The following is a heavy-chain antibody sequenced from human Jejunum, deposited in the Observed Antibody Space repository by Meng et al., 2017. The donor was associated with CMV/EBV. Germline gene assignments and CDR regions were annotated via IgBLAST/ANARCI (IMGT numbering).Heavy chain of an antibody. Sequence: ASGYAYTNNGISRGRRTPGERLEWMGWISDSNGNTYYAQKLQGRVTMTTDTSTSTTYMELRSLRSDDTAVYYCARDVPASSALFFDHWGQGTLVTVSS. J-gene: IGHJ4*02. CDR2: ISDSNGNT. CDR1: GYAYTNNG. V-gene: IGHV1-18*01. D-gene: IGHD3-10*02. CDR3: ARDVPASSALFFDH.